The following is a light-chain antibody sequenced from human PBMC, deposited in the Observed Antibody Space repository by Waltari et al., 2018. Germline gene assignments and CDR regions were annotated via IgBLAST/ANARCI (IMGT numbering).Light chain of an antibody. CDR2: WAS. CDR3: QQYYGVPLT. V-gene: IGKV4-1*01. J-gene: IGKJ4*01. Sequence: DIVMTQSPDFLAVSLGERATINSKSSQSVLSSANNKDYLAWYQQKPGQPPKLLIYWASTRESGVPDRFSGSGSGTDFTLTISSLQAEDVAVYYCQQYYGVPLTFGGGTKVEIK. CDR1: QSVLSSANNKDY.